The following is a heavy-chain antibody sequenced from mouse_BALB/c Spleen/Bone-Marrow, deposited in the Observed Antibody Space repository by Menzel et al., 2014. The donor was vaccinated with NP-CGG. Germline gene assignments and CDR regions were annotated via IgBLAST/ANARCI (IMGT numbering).Heavy chain of an antibody. Sequence: ESGSVLVRPGASVKLSCKASGYTFTSSWMHWAKQRPGQGLEWTGEIHPNSGNTNYNEKFKGKATLTVDTSSSTAYVDLSSLTSEDSAVYYCARELGRGYYFDYWGQGTTLTVSS. CDR3: ARELGRGYYFDY. CDR2: IHPNSGNT. CDR1: GYTFTSSW. V-gene: IGHV1S130*01. J-gene: IGHJ2*01. D-gene: IGHD4-1*01.